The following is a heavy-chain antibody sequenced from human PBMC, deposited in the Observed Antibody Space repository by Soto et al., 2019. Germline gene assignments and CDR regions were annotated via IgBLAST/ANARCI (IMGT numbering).Heavy chain of an antibody. J-gene: IGHJ4*02. V-gene: IGHV3-23*01. CDR1: GFTFSSYA. CDR2: ISGSGGST. CDR3: AKDSLDSESYWDYFDY. Sequence: EVQLLESGGGLVQPGGSLRLSCAASGFTFSSYAMSWVRQAPGKGLEWVSAISGSGGSTYYADSVKGRFTISRDHSKNTLYLQMHSLRAEDTAVYYCAKDSLDSESYWDYFDYWGEGTLVTVSS. D-gene: IGHD1-26*01.